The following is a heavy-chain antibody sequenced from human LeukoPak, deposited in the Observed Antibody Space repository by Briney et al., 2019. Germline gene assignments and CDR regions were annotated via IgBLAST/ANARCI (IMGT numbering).Heavy chain of an antibody. Sequence: ASVKVSCKASGGTFSSYAISWVRQAPGQGLEWMGRTIPIFGTANYAQKFQGRVTITTDESTSTAYMELSSLRSEDTAVYYCARDEWVCEGSTSCLPYNWFDPWGQGTLVTVSS. CDR2: TIPIFGTA. J-gene: IGHJ5*02. D-gene: IGHD2-2*01. V-gene: IGHV1-69*05. CDR1: GGTFSSYA. CDR3: ARDEWVCEGSTSCLPYNWFDP.